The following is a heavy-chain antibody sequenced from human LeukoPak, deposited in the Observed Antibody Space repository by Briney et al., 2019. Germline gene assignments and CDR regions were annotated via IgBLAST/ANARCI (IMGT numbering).Heavy chain of an antibody. J-gene: IGHJ5*02. CDR2: IYYSGST. Sequence: PSETLSLTCTVSGGSISSSSYYWGWIRQPPGKGLEWIGSIYYSGSTYYNPSLKSRVTISVDTSKNQFSLKLSSVTAADTAVYYCARTTILGWFDPWGQGTLVTVSS. D-gene: IGHD3-3*01. CDR1: GGSISSSSYY. V-gene: IGHV4-39*01. CDR3: ARTTILGWFDP.